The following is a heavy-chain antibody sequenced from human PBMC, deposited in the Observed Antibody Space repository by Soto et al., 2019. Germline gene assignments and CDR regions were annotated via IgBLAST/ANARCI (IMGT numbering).Heavy chain of an antibody. CDR2: IYHSGST. D-gene: IGHD6-13*01. CDR1: GGSISSSNW. Sequence: SETLSLTCAVSGGSISSSNWWSWVRQPPGKGLEWIGEIYHSGSTNYNPSLKSRVTISVDRSKNQFSLKLSSVTAADTAVYYCARGAAAGPYYFDYWGQGTLVTVSS. V-gene: IGHV4-4*02. J-gene: IGHJ4*02. CDR3: ARGAAAGPYYFDY.